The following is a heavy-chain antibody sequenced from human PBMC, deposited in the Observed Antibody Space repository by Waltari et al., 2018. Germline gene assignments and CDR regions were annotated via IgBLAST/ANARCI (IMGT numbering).Heavy chain of an antibody. J-gene: IGHJ4*02. CDR2: FSYNGNT. CDR3: ARPGRVGGGSLMGLDY. V-gene: IGHV4-39*01. CDR1: GGSTSSTSYY. D-gene: IGHD2-15*01. Sequence: QLQLQESGPGLVTPSETLSLTCSVSGGSTSSTSYYWGWIRQPPGKGLEWIGSFSYNGNTYYNPSLKSRVTISVDTSKNQFSLQLTSVTAADTAMYYCARPGRVGGGSLMGLDYWGQGTLVTVSS.